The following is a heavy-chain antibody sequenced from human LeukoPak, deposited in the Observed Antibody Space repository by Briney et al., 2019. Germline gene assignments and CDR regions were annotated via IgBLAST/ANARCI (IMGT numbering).Heavy chain of an antibody. CDR1: PDSISHYY. J-gene: IGHJ3*02. CDR2: FYYSGST. CDR3: AREDAGGDLGRSAAFDI. D-gene: IGHD2-21*01. V-gene: IGHV4-59*01. Sequence: SETLSLTCTHSPDSISHYYWTWIRQPRRKGLERIGHFYYSGSTNYYPSLKSRVTISVDTSKNQFSLRLSSVTAADTAVYYCAREDAGGDLGRSAAFDIWGQGTMVTVSS.